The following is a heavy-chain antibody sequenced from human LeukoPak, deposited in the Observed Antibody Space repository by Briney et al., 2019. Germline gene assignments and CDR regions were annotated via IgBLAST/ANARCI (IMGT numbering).Heavy chain of an antibody. CDR1: GDSISTYY. D-gene: IGHD6-13*01. J-gene: IGHJ4*02. CDR3: ARLRWQLVGPYFDY. CDR2: IYSSGNT. V-gene: IGHV4-59*01. Sequence: PSETLSLTCSFSGDSISTYYWSWIRQSPGKGLEWIGHIYSSGNTDYNSSLKSRVTISVDTCRSQFSLRLSSVTATDTAVYYCARLRWQLVGPYFDYWGQGILVSVSS.